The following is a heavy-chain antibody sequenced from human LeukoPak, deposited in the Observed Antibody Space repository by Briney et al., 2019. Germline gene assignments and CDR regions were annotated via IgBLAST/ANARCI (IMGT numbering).Heavy chain of an antibody. J-gene: IGHJ4*02. Sequence: PGGSLRLSCAASGFTFSSYGMNWVRRAPGKGLEWISYMNSDSSTIYHADSVRGRFTISRDNAKNTLYVQMNSLRAEDTAVYYCARGRGYCSSTSCHSPDYWGQGTLVTVSS. V-gene: IGHV3-48*01. CDR2: MNSDSSTI. CDR3: ARGRGYCSSTSCHSPDY. D-gene: IGHD2-2*01. CDR1: GFTFSSYG.